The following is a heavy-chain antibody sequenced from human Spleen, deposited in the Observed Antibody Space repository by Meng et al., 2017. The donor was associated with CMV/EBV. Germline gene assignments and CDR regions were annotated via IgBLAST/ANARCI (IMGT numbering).Heavy chain of an antibody. Sequence: ASVKVSCKVSGYTLNELPMHWVRQAPGKGLEWMGGFDPEDGETIYAQKFQGRVTMTEDTSTDTAYMKLSSLRSEDTAVYYCATEGTGTNTNHWGQETLVTVSS. CDR2: FDPEDGET. J-gene: IGHJ5*02. CDR1: GYTLNELP. V-gene: IGHV1-24*01. D-gene: IGHD2-8*01. CDR3: ATEGTGTNTNH.